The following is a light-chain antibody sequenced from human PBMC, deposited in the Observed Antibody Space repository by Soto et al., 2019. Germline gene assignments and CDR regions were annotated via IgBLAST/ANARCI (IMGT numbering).Light chain of an antibody. V-gene: IGKV3-20*01. CDR1: QSVSSAY. CDR2: GAS. Sequence: EIVLTQSPGTLSLSPGERASLSYRASQSVSSAYLAWYQQKPGQAPRLLIYGASSRATGIPDRFSGSGSGTDFTLTISRLEPEDFAVYYCQHYGSSYTFGQGTKLVIK. J-gene: IGKJ2*01. CDR3: QHYGSSYT.